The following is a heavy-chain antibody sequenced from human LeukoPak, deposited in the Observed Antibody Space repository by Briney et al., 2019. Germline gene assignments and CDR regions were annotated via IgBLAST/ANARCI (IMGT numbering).Heavy chain of an antibody. V-gene: IGHV3-21*01. Sequence: TGGSLRLSCAPSGFTFRSYSMNWVRQAPGKGLEWVSTISSSSSYIYYADSVKGRFTMPRDNAKNSLYLQMNSLRAEDTAVYYCARDGGRMDVWGQGTTVTVSS. J-gene: IGHJ6*02. D-gene: IGHD6-25*01. CDR1: GFTFRSYS. CDR2: ISSSSSYI. CDR3: ARDGGRMDV.